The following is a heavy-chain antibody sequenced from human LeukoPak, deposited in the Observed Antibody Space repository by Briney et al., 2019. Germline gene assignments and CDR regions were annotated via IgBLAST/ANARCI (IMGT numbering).Heavy chain of an antibody. V-gene: IGHV3-30*02. CDR1: GFTFSSYG. Sequence: PGGSLRLSCAASGFTFSSYGMHWVRQAPGKGLEGVAFLRYDGRNKYHTHYVKGRFTIARDNSKNTLYLQMNSLRAEDTAVYYCAKAHVVVVAACDYWGQGTLVTVSS. CDR3: AKAHVVVVAACDY. D-gene: IGHD2-15*01. CDR2: LRYDGRNK. J-gene: IGHJ4*02.